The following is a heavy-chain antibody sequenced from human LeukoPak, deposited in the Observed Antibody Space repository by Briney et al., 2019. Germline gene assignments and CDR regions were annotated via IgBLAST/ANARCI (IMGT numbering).Heavy chain of an antibody. CDR1: AGSVSSNIYY. V-gene: IGHV4-39*02. Sequence: PSETLSLTCTVSAGSVSSNIYYWGWIRQPPGKGLEWIGTFYYTGSTYYNPSLKSRVTVSVDTSKNLFSLKLSSVTAADTAVYYCARLSRDGYNFVFDYWGQGTLVTVSS. CDR2: FYYTGST. D-gene: IGHD5-24*01. CDR3: ARLSRDGYNFVFDY. J-gene: IGHJ4*02.